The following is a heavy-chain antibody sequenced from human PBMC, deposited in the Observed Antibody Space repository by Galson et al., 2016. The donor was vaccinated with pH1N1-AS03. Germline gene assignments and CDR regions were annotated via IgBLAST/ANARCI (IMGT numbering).Heavy chain of an antibody. CDR2: INADNGDT. D-gene: IGHD5-12*01. Sequence: SVKVSCKASGYTFTTYAMHWVRQGPGQRPEWMGWINADNGDTEYSQNFQGRVTITRDTPASTAYMEGISLTSQDMAVYYCARGDSGYNWPLDYWGQGTLVTVSS. CDR3: ARGDSGYNWPLDY. V-gene: IGHV1-3*01. CDR1: GYTFTTYA. J-gene: IGHJ4*02.